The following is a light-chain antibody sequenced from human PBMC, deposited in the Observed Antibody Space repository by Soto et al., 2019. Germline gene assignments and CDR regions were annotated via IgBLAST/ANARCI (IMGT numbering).Light chain of an antibody. V-gene: IGLV2-14*03. CDR1: SSDIGAYNY. CDR2: GVD. CDR3: ISYTSSNTLV. Sequence: QSVLTQPASVSGSPGQSITISCTGTSSDIGAYNYVSWYQHQPGQAPKLMFYGVDNRPSGVSHRFSASKSGDTASLTISGLQAEDEADYYCISYTSSNTLVFGGGTKLTVL. J-gene: IGLJ2*01.